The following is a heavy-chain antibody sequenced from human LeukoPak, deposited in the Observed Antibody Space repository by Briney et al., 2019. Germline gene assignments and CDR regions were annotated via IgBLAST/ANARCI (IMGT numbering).Heavy chain of an antibody. CDR1: GGSFSGYY. Sequence: PSETLSLTCAVYGGSFSGYYWSWIRQPPGKGLEWIGEINHSGSTNYNPSLKSRVTISVDTSKNQFSLKLSSVTAADTAVYYCARGVAPSSSWSGLDYWGQGTLVTVSS. J-gene: IGHJ4*02. CDR2: INHSGST. V-gene: IGHV4-34*01. CDR3: ARGVAPSSSWSGLDY. D-gene: IGHD6-13*01.